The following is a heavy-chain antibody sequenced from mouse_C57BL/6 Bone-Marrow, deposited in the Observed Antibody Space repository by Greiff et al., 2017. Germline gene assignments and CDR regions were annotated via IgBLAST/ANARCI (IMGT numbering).Heavy chain of an antibody. V-gene: IGHV1-64*01. CDR2: IHPNSGST. CDR1: GYTFTSYW. CDR3: ARGGRGWFAY. Sequence: QVQLQQPGAELVKPGASVKLSCKASGYTFTSYWMHWVKQRPGQGLEWIGMIHPNSGSTNYNEKFKSKATLTVDKSSSTAYMRLSSRTSEDSAVYYGARGGRGWFAYWGQGTLVTVSA. J-gene: IGHJ3*01. D-gene: IGHD3-3*01.